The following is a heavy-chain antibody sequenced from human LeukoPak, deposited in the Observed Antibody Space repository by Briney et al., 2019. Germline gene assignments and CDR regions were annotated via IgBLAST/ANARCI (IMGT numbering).Heavy chain of an antibody. J-gene: IGHJ1*01. D-gene: IGHD6-19*01. V-gene: IGHV3-21*01. Sequence: GGSLRLSRAASGFIFSSYSMNWVRQAPGKGLEWVSYISSSSTYIYYADSVKGRFTISRDNAKNSLYLQMNSLTAEDTAVYYCLSPGVAVTGTEHWGQGTLVTVSS. CDR2: ISSSSTYI. CDR3: LSPGVAVTGTEH. CDR1: GFIFSSYS.